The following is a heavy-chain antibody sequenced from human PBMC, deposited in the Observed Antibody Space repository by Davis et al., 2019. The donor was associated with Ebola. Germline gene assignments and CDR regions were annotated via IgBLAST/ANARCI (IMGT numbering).Heavy chain of an antibody. D-gene: IGHD2/OR15-2a*01. V-gene: IGHV4-34*01. CDR2: SSQGGST. CDR3: ARDETVSTILVYYYYGMDV. CDR1: GGSISSYY. J-gene: IGHJ6*02. Sequence: SETLSLTCTVSGGSISSYYWSWIRQLPGKGLEWIGESSQGGSTDYNPSFKSRVTISVDTSKNQFSLKLTSVTAADTAVYYCARDETVSTILVYYYYGMDVWGQGTTVTVSS.